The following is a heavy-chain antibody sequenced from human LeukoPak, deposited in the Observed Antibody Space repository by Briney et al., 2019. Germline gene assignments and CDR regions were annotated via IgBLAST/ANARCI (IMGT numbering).Heavy chain of an antibody. CDR3: AKADDYGDY. Sequence: GGSLRLSCAASGFTFSTYNMNWVRQAPGKGLEWLSYIGGSTGTIDYADSVKGRFTISRDNAKNSLYLQMNSLRAEDTAVYYCAKADDYGDYWGQGTLVTVSS. V-gene: IGHV3-48*01. CDR2: IGGSTGTI. J-gene: IGHJ4*02. CDR1: GFTFSTYN.